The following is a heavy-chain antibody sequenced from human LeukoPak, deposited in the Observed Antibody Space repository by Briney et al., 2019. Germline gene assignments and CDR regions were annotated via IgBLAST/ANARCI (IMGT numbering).Heavy chain of an antibody. CDR2: IYSGGST. CDR1: GFTVSSNY. V-gene: IGHV3-53*01. CDR3: ARGGYDSSGYLGY. Sequence: TGGSLRLSCAASGFTVSSNYMSWVRQAPGKGLEWVSVIYSGGSTYYADSVKGRFTISRDNSKNTLYLQMNSMRAEDTAVYYCARGGYDSSGYLGYWGQGTLVTVSS. J-gene: IGHJ4*02. D-gene: IGHD3-22*01.